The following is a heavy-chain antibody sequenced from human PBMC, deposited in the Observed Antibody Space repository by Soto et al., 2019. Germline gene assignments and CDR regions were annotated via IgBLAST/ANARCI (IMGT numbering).Heavy chain of an antibody. CDR2: IIPVFQTA. Sequence: QEQLVPSGAAVKKPGSSVKVSCKASGGLFSSYPISWVRQVPGQGLEWMGGIIPVFQTAYYTQRFQGRVTITADESTTTADMELSSLRSEDTAIYYCARGGSGYIWFNEFWGQGTMVTVSS. V-gene: IGHV1-69*01. CDR1: GGLFSSYP. D-gene: IGHD3-22*01. CDR3: ARGGSGYIWFNEF. J-gene: IGHJ4*02.